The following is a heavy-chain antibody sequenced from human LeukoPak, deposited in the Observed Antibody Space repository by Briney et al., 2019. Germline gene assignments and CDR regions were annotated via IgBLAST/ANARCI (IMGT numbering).Heavy chain of an antibody. J-gene: IGHJ3*02. V-gene: IGHV4-30-2*01. CDR3: ARRGITGIRGGAFDI. CDR1: GGSISSGGYY. D-gene: IGHD1-20*01. CDR2: IYHSGST. Sequence: SETLSLTCTVSGGSISSGGYYWSWIRQPPGKGLEWIGYIYHSGSTYYNPSLKSRVTISVDRSKNQFSLKLSSVTAADTAAYYCARRGITGIRGGAFDIWGQGTMVTVSS.